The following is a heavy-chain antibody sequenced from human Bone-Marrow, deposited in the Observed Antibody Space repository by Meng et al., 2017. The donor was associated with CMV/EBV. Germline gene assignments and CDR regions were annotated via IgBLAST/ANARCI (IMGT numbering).Heavy chain of an antibody. D-gene: IGHD5-24*01. V-gene: IGHV1-2*02. CDR1: GYIFTDYS. CDR3: ARGRDGYIKGLDS. CDR2: INPNNGDT. Sequence: ASVKVSCKATGYIFTDYSISWVRQAPGQGLEWMGWINPNNGDTRYSQNFKGRVTMTRDRSLNTLYLDLSRLRSDDTAVYYCARGRDGYIKGLDSWGQGPLVTGSS. J-gene: IGHJ5*01.